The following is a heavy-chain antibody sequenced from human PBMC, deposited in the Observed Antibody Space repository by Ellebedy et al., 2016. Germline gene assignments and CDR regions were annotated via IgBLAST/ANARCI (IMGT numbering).Heavy chain of an antibody. CDR1: GFTFSDYY. CDR3: ARDAEAVSAGMVRYYYFHMDV. J-gene: IGHJ6*02. Sequence: GESLKISCAASGFTFSDYYMSWIRQAPGKGLEWIAYIGSYGSTIYYADSVKGRFTISRDNAKNSLYLQMNNLRAEDTAVYYCARDAEAVSAGMVRYYYFHMDVWGQGTTVTVSS. D-gene: IGHD2-2*01. CDR2: IGSYGSTI. V-gene: IGHV3-11*01.